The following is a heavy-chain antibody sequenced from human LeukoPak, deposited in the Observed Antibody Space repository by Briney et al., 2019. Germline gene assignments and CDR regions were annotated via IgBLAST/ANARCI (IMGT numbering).Heavy chain of an antibody. CDR2: ITSSGAYI. Sequence: GGSLRLSCAASGFTFSTYSMNWVRQAPGKALEWVSSITSSGAYIFYADSVKGRFTISRDNAKDSLYLQMNSLGPEDTAVYYCARDPYSGNYGNYYYYYMDVWGKGTTVTISS. V-gene: IGHV3-21*01. CDR1: GFTFSTYS. D-gene: IGHD1-26*01. J-gene: IGHJ6*03. CDR3: ARDPYSGNYGNYYYYYMDV.